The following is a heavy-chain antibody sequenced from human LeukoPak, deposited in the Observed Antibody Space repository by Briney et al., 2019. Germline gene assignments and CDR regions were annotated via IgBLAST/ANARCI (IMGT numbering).Heavy chain of an antibody. CDR2: IYYGGST. J-gene: IGHJ4*02. D-gene: IGHD1-14*01. Sequence: PSETLSLTCTVSGGSISSYYWSWIRQPPGKGLEWIGYIYYGGSTNYNPPLKSRVTISVDTSKNQFSLKLTSVAAADTAVYYCVRRRKSNDNWGQGTLVTVSS. CDR3: VRRRKSNDN. V-gene: IGHV4-59*12. CDR1: GGSISSYY.